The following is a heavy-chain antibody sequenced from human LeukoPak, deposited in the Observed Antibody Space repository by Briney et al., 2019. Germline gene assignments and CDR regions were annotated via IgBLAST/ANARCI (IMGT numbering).Heavy chain of an antibody. J-gene: IGHJ4*02. CDR2: ISGSGGST. Sequence: GGSLRLSCAASGFTFSSYAMSWVRQAPGKGLEWVSAISGSGGSTYYADSVKGRFTISRDNSKNTLYLQMNSLRAEDTAVYYCASYSYDSSGYNTHYFDYGGQGTLVTVSS. CDR3: ASYSYDSSGYNTHYFDY. CDR1: GFTFSSYA. D-gene: IGHD3-22*01. V-gene: IGHV3-23*01.